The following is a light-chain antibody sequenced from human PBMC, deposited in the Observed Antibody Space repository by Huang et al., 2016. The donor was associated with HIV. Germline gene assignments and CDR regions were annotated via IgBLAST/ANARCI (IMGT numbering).Light chain of an antibody. Sequence: DIQLTQSPSSLSASVGDRVTITCRASQTITTYLNWYQTKPGKAPLLLIYGASNLQSGVPSRFSGSGSGTDFTLIISGLQPEDFATYYCQQTYTFPAFGRGTKVEIK. CDR3: QQTYTFPA. CDR2: GAS. CDR1: QTITTY. V-gene: IGKV1-39*01. J-gene: IGKJ1*01.